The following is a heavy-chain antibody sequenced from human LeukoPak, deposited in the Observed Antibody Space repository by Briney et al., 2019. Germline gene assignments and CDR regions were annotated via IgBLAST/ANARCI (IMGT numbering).Heavy chain of an antibody. J-gene: IGHJ4*02. V-gene: IGHV3-30-3*01. D-gene: IGHD3-10*01. CDR1: RFTFSNYA. CDR3: ARDPSLWCGELLYPPTGIDY. Sequence: GGSLRLSCAASRFTFSNYAMHWVRQAPAKGLEWVALISYDGSNKYYADSVKGRFTISRDNSKHTLYLQMNSLRTEDTAVYYCARDPSLWCGELLYPPTGIDYWGQGTLVTVSS. CDR2: ISYDGSNK.